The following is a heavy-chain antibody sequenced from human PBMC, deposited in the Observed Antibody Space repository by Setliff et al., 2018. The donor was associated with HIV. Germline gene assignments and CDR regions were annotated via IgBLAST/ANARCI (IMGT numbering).Heavy chain of an antibody. D-gene: IGHD3-16*01. J-gene: IGHJ6*03. CDR1: GGTFSSYT. CDR2: SIPILGIG. Sequence: GASVKVSCKASGGTFSSYTINWVRQAPGQGLEWMGRSIPILGIGNDEQAQKFKCRVTFTADKSTSTVYMELSSLRSEDTAVYYCARCGAGEWHLYMDVWGKGTAVTVSS. V-gene: IGHV1-69*02. CDR3: ARCGAGEWHLYMDV.